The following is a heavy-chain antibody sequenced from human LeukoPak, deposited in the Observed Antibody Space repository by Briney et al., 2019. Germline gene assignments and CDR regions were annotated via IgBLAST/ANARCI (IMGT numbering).Heavy chain of an antibody. J-gene: IGHJ4*02. D-gene: IGHD1-20*01. V-gene: IGHV4-4*07. CDR3: ARGTRGVTGAPSDF. Sequence: PGGSLRLSCAASGFTFSNAWMSWIRQPAGKGLEWSGRIYNSGSINYNPSLESRVAISVDTSKNQFSLKLSSVTATDTAVYYCARGTRGVTGAPSDFWGQGTLVTVSS. CDR2: IYNSGSI. CDR1: GFTFSNAW.